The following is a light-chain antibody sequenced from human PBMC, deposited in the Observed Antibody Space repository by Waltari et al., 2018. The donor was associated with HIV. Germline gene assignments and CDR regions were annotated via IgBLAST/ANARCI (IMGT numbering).Light chain of an antibody. Sequence: IVMTQSPISLPVTPGESASMSCRYNQSLLHSNGYNYLDWYLQKPGQPPPLLLYLGSTRASGVPDRFIGSGSGTDFTLKISRVGAEDVCVYYCMQALQTPRYSFGQGTKLEIK. CDR3: MQALQTPRYS. J-gene: IGKJ2*03. CDR2: LGS. CDR1: QSLLHSNGYNY. V-gene: IGKV2-28*01.